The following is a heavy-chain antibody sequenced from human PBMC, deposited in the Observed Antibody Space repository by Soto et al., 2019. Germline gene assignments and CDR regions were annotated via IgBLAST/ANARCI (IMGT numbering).Heavy chain of an antibody. CDR2: INHSGST. J-gene: IGHJ6*02. Sequence: LSLTCAVYGGSFSGYYWSWIRQPPGKGLEWIGEINHSGSTNYNPSLKSRVTISVDTSKNQFSLKLSSVTAADTAVYYCARVDYDILTGYLLYGMDVWGQGTTVTVSS. CDR1: GGSFSGYY. D-gene: IGHD3-9*01. CDR3: ARVDYDILTGYLLYGMDV. V-gene: IGHV4-34*01.